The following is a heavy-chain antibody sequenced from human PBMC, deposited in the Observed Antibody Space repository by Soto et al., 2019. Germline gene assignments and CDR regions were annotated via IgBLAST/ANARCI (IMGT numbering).Heavy chain of an antibody. J-gene: IGHJ6*02. CDR2: INHSGST. Sequence: PSETLSLTCAVYGGSFSGYYWSWIRQPPGKGLEWIGEINHSGSTNYNPSLKSRVTISVDTSKNQFSLKLSSVTAADTAVYYCARIPKVATILENYYYYGMDVWGQGTTVTVSS. D-gene: IGHD5-12*01. CDR3: ARIPKVATILENYYYYGMDV. V-gene: IGHV4-34*01. CDR1: GGSFSGYY.